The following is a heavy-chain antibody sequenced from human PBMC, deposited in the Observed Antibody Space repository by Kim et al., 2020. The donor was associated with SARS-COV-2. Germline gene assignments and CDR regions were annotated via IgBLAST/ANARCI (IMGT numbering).Heavy chain of an antibody. J-gene: IGHJ5*02. CDR2: IKQDGSEN. CDR1: GFTFSSYW. CDR3: AREPLENDFWSGYPSNWFDP. D-gene: IGHD3-3*01. Sequence: GGSLRLSCAASGFTFSSYWMSWVRQAPGKGLEWVANIKQDGSENYYVDSVKGRFTISRDNAKNSLYLQMNSLRAEDTAVYYCAREPLENDFWSGYPSNWFDPWGQGTLVTVSS. V-gene: IGHV3-7*01.